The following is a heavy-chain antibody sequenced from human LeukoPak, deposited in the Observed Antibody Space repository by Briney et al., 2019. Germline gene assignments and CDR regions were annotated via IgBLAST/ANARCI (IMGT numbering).Heavy chain of an antibody. D-gene: IGHD3-9*01. V-gene: IGHV4-39*01. CDR1: GDSISSSTSY. J-gene: IGHJ4*02. CDR3: ARHLSGGNRYFDY. CDR2: IYYSGTT. Sequence: SETLSLTCVVSGDSISSSTSYWGWIRQPPGKGLEWIGTIYYSGTTYYNPSLRSRVTISVDTSKNQFSLKLSSVTAADTAEYYCARHLSGGNRYFDYWGQGTLVTVSS.